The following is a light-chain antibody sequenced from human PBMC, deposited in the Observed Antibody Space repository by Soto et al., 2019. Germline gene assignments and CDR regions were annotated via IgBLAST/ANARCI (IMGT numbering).Light chain of an antibody. CDR3: FSYTSSTMYV. J-gene: IGLJ1*01. V-gene: IGLV2-14*03. Sequence: QSALTQPASVSGSPGQSITISCTGSSSDIGGYKYVSWCQHHPGKAPQLIIFDVINRPSGVSNRFSGSKSGNTASLTIFGLQAEDEADYYCFSYTSSTMYVFGTGTKVTVL. CDR2: DVI. CDR1: SSDIGGYKY.